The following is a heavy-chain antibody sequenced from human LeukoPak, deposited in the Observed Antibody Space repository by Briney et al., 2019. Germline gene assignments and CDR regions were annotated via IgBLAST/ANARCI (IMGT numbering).Heavy chain of an antibody. CDR2: ISSSSSYI. V-gene: IGHV3-21*01. CDR1: GFTFSSYS. Sequence: PGGSLRLSCAASGFTFSSYSMNWVRQAPGKGLEWVSSISSSSSYIYYADSVKGRFTISRDNAKNSLYLQMDSLRAKDTAVYYCAREVRGYYFDYWGQGTLVTVSS. D-gene: IGHD3-22*01. CDR3: AREVRGYYFDY. J-gene: IGHJ4*02.